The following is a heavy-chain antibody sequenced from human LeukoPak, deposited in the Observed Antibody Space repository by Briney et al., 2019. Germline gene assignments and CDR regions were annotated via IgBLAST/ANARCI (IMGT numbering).Heavy chain of an antibody. D-gene: IGHD3-10*01. Sequence: GGSLRLSCAVPGLSITTYDIHWVRQAPGKGLEWVADISSDGNNEYYADSVKGRFVISRDISKNSVYLQMNSLTTEDTALYYCVRGGPGLGVWGQGTKVTVSS. CDR1: GLSITTYD. CDR3: VRGGPGLGV. J-gene: IGHJ6*02. V-gene: IGHV3-30*09. CDR2: ISSDGNNE.